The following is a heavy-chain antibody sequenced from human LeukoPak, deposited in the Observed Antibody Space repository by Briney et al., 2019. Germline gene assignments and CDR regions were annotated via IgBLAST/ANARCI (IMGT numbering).Heavy chain of an antibody. CDR3: AEGYYESFDY. Sequence: GGSLRLSCVASGFTFSSYAMSWVRQAPGKGLEWVSMIRNSGGTTDYADSVKGRFTISRDTSRNTVYLQMNSLRAEDTAVYYCAEGYYESFDYWGQGTLVTVSS. J-gene: IGHJ4*02. CDR1: GFTFSSYA. CDR2: IRNSGGTT. D-gene: IGHD3-10*01. V-gene: IGHV3-23*01.